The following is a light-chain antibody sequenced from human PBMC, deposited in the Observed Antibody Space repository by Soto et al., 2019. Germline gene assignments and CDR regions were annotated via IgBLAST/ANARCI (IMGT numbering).Light chain of an antibody. Sequence: VLTQSPATLSLSPGERATLSCRASLNVNSYLAWFQQKPGQDPRLLIYDASNRAAGIPARFSGSGSGTDFTLTISSLEPEDFAIYYCQQRQYWPPITFGQGTRLEIK. CDR3: QQRQYWPPIT. J-gene: IGKJ5*01. CDR2: DAS. V-gene: IGKV3-11*01. CDR1: LNVNSY.